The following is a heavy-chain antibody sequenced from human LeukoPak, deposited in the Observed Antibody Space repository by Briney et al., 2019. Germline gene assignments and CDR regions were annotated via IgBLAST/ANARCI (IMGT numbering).Heavy chain of an antibody. V-gene: IGHV4-34*01. Sequence: SGTLSLTCAVYGGSFSGYYWSWIRQPPGKGLEWIGEINHSGSTNYNPSLKSRVTISVDTSKNQFSLKLSSVTAADTAVYYCAFITGTTTYFDYWGQGTPVTVSS. CDR3: AFITGTTTYFDY. D-gene: IGHD1-7*01. CDR2: INHSGST. J-gene: IGHJ4*02. CDR1: GGSFSGYY.